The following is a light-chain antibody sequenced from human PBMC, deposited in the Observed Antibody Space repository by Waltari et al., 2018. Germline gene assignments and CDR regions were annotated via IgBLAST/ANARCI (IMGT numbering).Light chain of an antibody. J-gene: IGLJ2*01. CDR2: LNSDGSH. CDR3: QTWGTGIVV. Sequence: QLVLTQSPSASASLGASVKLTCTLSSGHSSYAIAWHQQQPEKGPRYLMKLNSDGSHSKGDGIPYRFSGSSSGAERYLTLSSLQSEDEADYYCQTWGTGIVVFGGGTKLTVL. V-gene: IGLV4-69*01. CDR1: SGHSSYA.